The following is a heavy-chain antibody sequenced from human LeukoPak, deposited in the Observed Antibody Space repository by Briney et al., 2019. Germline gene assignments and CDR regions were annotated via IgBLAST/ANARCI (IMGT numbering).Heavy chain of an antibody. J-gene: IGHJ4*02. CDR1: GFTFSSYE. Sequence: GGSLRLSCAASGFTFSSYEMNWVRQAPGKGLEWVSSISSSSSYIYYADSVKGRFTISRDNAKNSLYLQMNSLRAEDTAVYYCARDGYGSGRRMFDYWGQGTLVTVSS. D-gene: IGHD3-10*01. CDR3: ARDGYGSGRRMFDY. V-gene: IGHV3-21*01. CDR2: ISSSSSYI.